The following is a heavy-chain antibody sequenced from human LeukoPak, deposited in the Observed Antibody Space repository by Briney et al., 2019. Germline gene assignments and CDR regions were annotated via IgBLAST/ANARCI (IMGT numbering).Heavy chain of an antibody. CDR3: ARRNYNYYGLDV. Sequence: SETLSLTCTISGDSITNYYWNWIRQPPGKALEWIGYIYYSGRTNYNPSLKSRVTMSVDTSKNQFSLNLNSMTAADTAVYYCARRNYNYYGLDVWGQGTTVTVSS. V-gene: IGHV4-59*01. J-gene: IGHJ6*02. CDR1: GDSITNYY. CDR2: IYYSGRT.